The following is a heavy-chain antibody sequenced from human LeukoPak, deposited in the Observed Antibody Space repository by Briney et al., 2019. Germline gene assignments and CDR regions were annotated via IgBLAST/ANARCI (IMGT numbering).Heavy chain of an antibody. CDR1: GVSFNAYY. V-gene: IGHV4-34*01. J-gene: IGHJ5*02. CDR3: ARIRCGHTGDICYNH. CDR2: VSPGGYI. Sequence: PSETLSLTCTVSGVSFNAYYWSWIRQSPGKGLEWIGEVSPGGYIKYNSSLRSRVTISVDTSENQLSLRLSSVTAADTAMYYCARIRCGHTGDICYNHWAQGTLVTVSS. D-gene: IGHD2-8*02.